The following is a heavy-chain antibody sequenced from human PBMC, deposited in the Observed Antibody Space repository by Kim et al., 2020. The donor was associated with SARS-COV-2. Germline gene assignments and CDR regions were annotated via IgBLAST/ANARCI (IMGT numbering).Heavy chain of an antibody. V-gene: IGHV3-21*01. CDR1: GFTFSSYT. Sequence: GGSLRLSCAASGFTFSSYTMNWVRQPPGKGLEWVSSITSSSSSIDYADSVKGRFTISRDNAKNSLYLHMNSLRAEDTAVYYCATTDYDDYGDFDFWGQGTLLTVSS. J-gene: IGHJ4*02. CDR2: ITSSSSSI. CDR3: ATTDYDDYGDFDF. D-gene: IGHD4-17*01.